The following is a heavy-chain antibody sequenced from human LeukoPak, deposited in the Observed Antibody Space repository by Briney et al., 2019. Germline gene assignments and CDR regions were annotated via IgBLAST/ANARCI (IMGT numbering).Heavy chain of an antibody. CDR3: ARGRGDYVWGSNWFDP. CDR1: GYTFTSYG. J-gene: IGHJ5*02. CDR2: ISAYNGNT. D-gene: IGHD3-16*01. V-gene: IGHV1-18*01. Sequence: ASVKVSCKASGYTFTSYGISWVRQAPGQGLEWMGWISAYNGNTNYAQKLQGRVTMTTDTSTSTAYVELRSLRSDDTAVYYCARGRGDYVWGSNWFDPWGQGTLVTVSS.